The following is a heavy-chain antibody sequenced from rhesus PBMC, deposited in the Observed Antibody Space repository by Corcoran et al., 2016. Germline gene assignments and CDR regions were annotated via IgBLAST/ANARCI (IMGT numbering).Heavy chain of an antibody. CDR1: GGSISDNYR. D-gene: IGHD2-15*01. J-gene: IGHJ4*01. CDR3: AREDVVVLRF. CDR2: IYGSSTNT. V-gene: IGHV4S10*01. Sequence: QVQLQQWGEGLVKPSETLSLTCAVSGGSISDNYRWSRIRQPPGKGLEWIGFIYGSSTNTNCNPSLKSRVTISKDTSKNQFSLKLSSVTAADTAVYFCAREDVVVLRFWGQGVLVTVSS.